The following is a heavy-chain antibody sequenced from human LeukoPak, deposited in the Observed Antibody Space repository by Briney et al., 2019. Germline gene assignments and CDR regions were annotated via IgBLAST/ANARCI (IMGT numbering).Heavy chain of an antibody. V-gene: IGHV3-21*04. J-gene: IGHJ6*02. CDR3: AKDGGGYSYYGMDV. D-gene: IGHD5-12*01. Sequence: GRSLRLSCAASGFAFSSYSMHWVRQTPGKGLEWVSSISASSSSIYYADSVKGRFTISRDNAKNSLYLQMNSLRAEDTALYYCAKDGGGYSYYGMDVWGQGTTVTVSS. CDR1: GFAFSSYS. CDR2: ISASSSSI.